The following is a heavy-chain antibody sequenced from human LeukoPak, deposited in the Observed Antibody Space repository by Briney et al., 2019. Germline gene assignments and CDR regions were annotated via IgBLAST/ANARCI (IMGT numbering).Heavy chain of an antibody. CDR3: ARGPYYYDSSGYY. V-gene: IGHV3-7*01. D-gene: IGHD3-22*01. CDR1: GFTFSSYW. Sequence: GGSLRLSCAASGFTFSSYWMSWVRQAPGKGLEWVANIEQDGSEKYYVDSVKGRFTISRDNAKNSLYLQMNSLRAEDTAVYYCARGPYYYDSSGYYWGQGTLVTVSS. J-gene: IGHJ4*02. CDR2: IEQDGSEK.